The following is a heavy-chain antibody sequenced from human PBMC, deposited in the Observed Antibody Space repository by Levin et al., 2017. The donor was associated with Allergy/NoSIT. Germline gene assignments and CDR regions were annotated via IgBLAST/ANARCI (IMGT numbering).Heavy chain of an antibody. CDR3: ARSSHGYYYYYGMDV. CDR1: GGSISSYY. D-gene: IGHD2-2*01. CDR2: IYYSGST. V-gene: IGHV4-59*01. Sequence: PSETLSLTCTVSGGSISSYYWSWIRQPPGKGLEWIGYIYYSGSTNYNPSLKSRVTISVDTSKNQFSLKLSSVTAADTAVYYCARSSHGYYYYYGMDVWGQGTTVTVSS. J-gene: IGHJ6*02.